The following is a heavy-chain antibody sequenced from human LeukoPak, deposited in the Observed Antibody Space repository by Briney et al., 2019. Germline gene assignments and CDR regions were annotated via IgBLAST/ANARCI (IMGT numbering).Heavy chain of an antibody. CDR1: GFTFITYA. CDR2: ISYDGSNE. J-gene: IGHJ4*02. Sequence: PGRSLRLSCAAPGFTFITYAMHWVRQAPGKGLEWVAVISYDGSNEYYVDSVKGRFTISRDNSKNILYLQMNSLTAEDTAVYYCARDSLKNGYNYDYFDYWGRGTLVTVSS. CDR3: ARDSLKNGYNYDYFDY. D-gene: IGHD5-24*01. V-gene: IGHV3-30-3*01.